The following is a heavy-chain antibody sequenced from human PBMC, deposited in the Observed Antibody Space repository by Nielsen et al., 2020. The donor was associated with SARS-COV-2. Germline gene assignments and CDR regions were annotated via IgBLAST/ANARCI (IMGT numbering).Heavy chain of an antibody. CDR2: INHSGST. Sequence: SETLSLTCAVYGGSFSGYYWSWIRQPPGKGLEWIGEINHSGSTNYNPSLKSRVTISVDTSKNQFSLKLSSVTAADTAVYYCARGVGHIVVVTAGTFDYWGQGTLVTVSS. CDR3: ARGVGHIVVVTAGTFDY. CDR1: GGSFSGYY. J-gene: IGHJ4*02. V-gene: IGHV4-34*01. D-gene: IGHD2-21*02.